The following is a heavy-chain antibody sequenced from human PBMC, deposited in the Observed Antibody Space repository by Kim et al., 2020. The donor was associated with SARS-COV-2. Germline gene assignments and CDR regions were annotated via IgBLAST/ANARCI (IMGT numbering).Heavy chain of an antibody. V-gene: IGHV5-51*01. CDR1: GYSFTSYW. Sequence: GESLKISCKGSGYSFTSYWIGWVCQMPGKGLEWMGIIYPGDSDTRYSPSFQGQVTISADKSISTAYLQWSSLKASDTAMYYCARRSDDILTGYVSVGFWFDPWGQGTLVTVSS. J-gene: IGHJ5*02. D-gene: IGHD3-9*01. CDR2: IYPGDSDT. CDR3: ARRSDDILTGYVSVGFWFDP.